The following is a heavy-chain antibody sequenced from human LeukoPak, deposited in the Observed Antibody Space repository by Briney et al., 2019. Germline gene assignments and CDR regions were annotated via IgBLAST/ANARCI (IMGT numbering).Heavy chain of an antibody. CDR3: ARRVGGVLIPRLDP. J-gene: IGHJ5*02. CDR1: GGSFSGYY. D-gene: IGHD1-26*01. Sequence: SETLSLTCAVYGGSFSGYYWSWIRQPPGKGLEWIGEINHSGSTSYNPSLKSRVTISKDTSKNQFSLKLSSVTAADTAVYYCARRVGGVLIPRLDPWGQGTLVTVSS. V-gene: IGHV4-34*01. CDR2: INHSGST.